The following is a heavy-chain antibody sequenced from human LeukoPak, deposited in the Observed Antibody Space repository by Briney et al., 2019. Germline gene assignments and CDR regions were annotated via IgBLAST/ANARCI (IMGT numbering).Heavy chain of an antibody. CDR3: AREGGDPRWLDP. CDR1: GGSISSYY. D-gene: IGHD6-25*01. V-gene: IGHV4-4*07. CDR2: INTSGST. Sequence: PSETLSLTCTISGGSISSYYWTWIRQSAGKGLEWIGRINTSGSTNYNPSLRSRVTMSVNTSKNQFSLNLTSVTAADTAVYSCAREGGDPRWLDPWGQGTLVTVSS. J-gene: IGHJ5*02.